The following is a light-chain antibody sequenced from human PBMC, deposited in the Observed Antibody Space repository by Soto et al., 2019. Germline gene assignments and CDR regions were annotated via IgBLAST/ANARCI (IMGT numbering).Light chain of an antibody. Sequence: DVQMTQSPATLSASVGERVTLSCRASQGVSTSLAGYQQKPAKAPKLLIYDASSLASGVPARFSGSGSGTDFTLTISRLQPDDSATYHCQQYGTYSFTFGGGTKVEIK. CDR3: QQYGTYSFT. V-gene: IGKV1-5*01. CDR1: QGVSTS. CDR2: DAS. J-gene: IGKJ4*01.